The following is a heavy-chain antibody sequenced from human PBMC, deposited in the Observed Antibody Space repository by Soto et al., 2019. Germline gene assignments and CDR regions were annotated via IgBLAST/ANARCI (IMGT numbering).Heavy chain of an antibody. J-gene: IGHJ5*02. CDR1: GYTFTSYA. D-gene: IGHD3-10*01. CDR2: INAGNGNT. CDR3: ARAVLLWFGEFTNWFDP. Sequence: QVQLVQSGAEVKKPGASVKVSCKASGYTFTSYAMHWVRQAPGQRLEWMGWINAGNGNTKYSQKFQGRVTITRDTSASTAYMELSSLRSEDTAAYYCARAVLLWFGEFTNWFDPWGQGTLVTVSS. V-gene: IGHV1-3*01.